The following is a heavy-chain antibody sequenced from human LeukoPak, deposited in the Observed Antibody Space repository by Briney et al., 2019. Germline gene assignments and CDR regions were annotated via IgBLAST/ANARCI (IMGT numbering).Heavy chain of an antibody. V-gene: IGHV3-74*01. Sequence: PGGSLRLSCAASGFTFSSYWMQWVRQVPGKGLVWVSRINIDWSTTNYADSVKGRYTISRDNAKNTLSLQMNSLRAEDTAVYYCARKAIYGSAAFDIWGQGTMVTVSS. CDR1: GFTFSSYW. CDR2: INIDWSTT. J-gene: IGHJ3*02. CDR3: ARKAIYGSAAFDI. D-gene: IGHD2-15*01.